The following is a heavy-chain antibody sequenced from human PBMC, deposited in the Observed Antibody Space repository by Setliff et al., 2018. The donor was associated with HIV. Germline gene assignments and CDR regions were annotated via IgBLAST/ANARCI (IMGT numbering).Heavy chain of an antibody. CDR3: VSCTNGVWQNYYYYYGMDV. CDR1: GGPFSGYY. Sequence: KLSETLSLTCAVSGGPFSGYYWSWIRQPPGKGLEWIGYIYSTGYTNYHPSLKTRATISLDTSKSQFSLKLSSVTAADTAVYYCVSCTNGVWQNYYYYYGMDVWGQGTTVTVSS. V-gene: IGHV4-4*09. D-gene: IGHD2-8*01. J-gene: IGHJ6*02. CDR2: IYSTGYT.